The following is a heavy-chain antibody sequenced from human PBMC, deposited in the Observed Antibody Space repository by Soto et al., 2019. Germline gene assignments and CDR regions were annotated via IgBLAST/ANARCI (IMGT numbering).Heavy chain of an antibody. V-gene: IGHV1-69*12. CDR1: GGTFSTYA. CDR2: IIPMFATP. J-gene: IGHJ6*02. D-gene: IGHD2-15*01. CDR3: ARGEYDVVVMAGTSRGYQHAYHDMDV. Sequence: QDHLVQSGAAVKKPASSVKISCRSTGGTFSTYAFSWVRQAPGQGLEWMGGIIPMFATPIYAQKYQGRVTIPADDSTNTAYMEVTSLRSNDTAVYFCARGEYDVVVMAGTSRGYQHAYHDMDVWGQGTSVTVSS.